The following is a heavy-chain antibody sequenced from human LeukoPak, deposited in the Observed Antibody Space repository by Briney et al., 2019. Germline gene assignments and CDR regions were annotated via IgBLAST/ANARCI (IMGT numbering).Heavy chain of an antibody. D-gene: IGHD2-2*03. CDR2: ISSSSSYT. Sequence: PGGPLRLSCAASGFTFSSYGMNWVRQAPGKGLEWVSSISSSSSYTYYADSVKGRFTISRDNAKNSLYLQMNSLRAEDTAVYYCARDTYGYCSSTSCYGVNWFDPRGQGTLVTVSS. CDR1: GFTFSSYG. CDR3: ARDTYGYCSSTSCYGVNWFDP. J-gene: IGHJ5*02. V-gene: IGHV3-21*01.